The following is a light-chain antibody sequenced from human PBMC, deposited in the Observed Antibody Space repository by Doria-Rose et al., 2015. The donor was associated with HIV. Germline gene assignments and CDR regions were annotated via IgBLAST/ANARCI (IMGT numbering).Light chain of an antibody. CDR1: QSLLYTSTNY. Sequence: TQPPESLGMSLGERATLNCKSNQSLLYTSTNYLAWYQQKPGQPPKLLIYWASTRQSGVPARFSGSGSGTDFTLTISSLEAEDVAVYYCQQYYDTPSFGPGTTVDTK. CDR2: WAS. V-gene: IGKV4-1*01. J-gene: IGKJ3*01. CDR3: QQYYDTPS.